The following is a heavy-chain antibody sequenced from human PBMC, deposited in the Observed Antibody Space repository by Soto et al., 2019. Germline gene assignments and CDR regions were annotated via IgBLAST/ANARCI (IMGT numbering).Heavy chain of an antibody. CDR1: GYTLTSYY. J-gene: IGHJ5*02. Sequence: ASVKVSCKASGYTLTSYYMHWVRQAPGQGLEWMGIINPSGGSTSYAQKFQGRVTMTRDTTTSTIYMELSSLRSENTAVYYCARDPRPLDTGATKAVWFDPWGQGTLVTVSS. CDR2: INPSGGST. CDR3: ARDPRPLDTGATKAVWFDP. V-gene: IGHV1-46*03. D-gene: IGHD6-25*01.